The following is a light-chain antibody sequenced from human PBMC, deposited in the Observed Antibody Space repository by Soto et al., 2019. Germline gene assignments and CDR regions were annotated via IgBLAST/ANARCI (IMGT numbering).Light chain of an antibody. CDR2: GAS. CDR3: QHYGYPQWT. Sequence: EIVLTQSPLSLPVTPGDPASISFRSSQNLLHSNGYNYLAWYQQKPGQAPRLLIYGASSRATGIPDRFSGSGSGTDFTLTISRLEPEDFAVYYCQHYGYPQWTFGQGTKVDIK. J-gene: IGKJ1*01. CDR1: QNLLHSNGYNY. V-gene: IGKV3-20*01.